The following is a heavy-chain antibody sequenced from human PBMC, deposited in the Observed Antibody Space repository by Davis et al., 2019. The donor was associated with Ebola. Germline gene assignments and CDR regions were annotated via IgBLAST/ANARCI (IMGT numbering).Heavy chain of an antibody. Sequence: SETLSLTCAVYGGSFSGYYWSWIRQPPGKGLEWIGEINHSGSTNYNPSLKSRVTISVDTSKNQFSLKLSSVTAADTAVYYCARLQYDFWSGPFDYWGQGTLVTVSS. CDR3: ARLQYDFWSGPFDY. J-gene: IGHJ4*02. V-gene: IGHV4-34*01. D-gene: IGHD3-3*01. CDR2: INHSGST. CDR1: GGSFSGYY.